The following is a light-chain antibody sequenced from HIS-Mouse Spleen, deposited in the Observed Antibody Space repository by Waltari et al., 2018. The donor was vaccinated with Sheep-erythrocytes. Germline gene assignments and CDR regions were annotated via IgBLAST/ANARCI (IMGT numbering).Light chain of an antibody. CDR3: QQYYSTPLT. CDR2: WAP. V-gene: IGKV4-1*01. Sequence: DIVMTQSPDSLAVSLGERATINCKSSQSVLYSSNNKNYLAWYQQKPGQPPKLIIYWAPTRESGVPDRFSGSGSGTDFTLAISSLQAEDVAVYYCQQYYSTPLTFGGGTKVEIK. J-gene: IGKJ4*01. CDR1: QSVLYSSNNKNY.